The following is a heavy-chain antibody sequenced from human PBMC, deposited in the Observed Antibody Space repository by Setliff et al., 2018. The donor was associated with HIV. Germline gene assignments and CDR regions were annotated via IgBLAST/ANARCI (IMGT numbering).Heavy chain of an antibody. Sequence: ETLSLTCAVSGYSISSGYYWGWIRQPPGKGLEWIGSIYYSGSTYYNPSLNSRVTISVDASKNQFSLKLSSVTAADTAVYYCASQPPLYDSSGYYFDYWGQGTLVTVSS. CDR1: GYSISSGYY. V-gene: IGHV4-38-2*01. CDR2: IYYSGST. D-gene: IGHD3-22*01. J-gene: IGHJ4*02. CDR3: ASQPPLYDSSGYYFDY.